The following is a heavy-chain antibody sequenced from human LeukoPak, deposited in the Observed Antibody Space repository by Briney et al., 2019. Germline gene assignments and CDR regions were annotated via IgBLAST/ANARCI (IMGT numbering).Heavy chain of an antibody. V-gene: IGHV1-18*01. Sequence: GASVKVSCKASGYTFSSYGISWVRQAPGQGLEWMGWISTYNGDTHYAQKFQGRVTMTTDTSTSTAYMELRSLRSDDTAVYYCARDYCSSTSCYGAFDIWGQGTMVTVSS. J-gene: IGHJ3*02. CDR3: ARDYCSSTSCYGAFDI. CDR1: GYTFSSYG. D-gene: IGHD2-2*01. CDR2: ISTYNGDT.